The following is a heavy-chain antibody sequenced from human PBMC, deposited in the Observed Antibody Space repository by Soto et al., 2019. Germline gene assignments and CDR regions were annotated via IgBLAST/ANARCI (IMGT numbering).Heavy chain of an antibody. J-gene: IGHJ5*02. V-gene: IGHV3-48*03. Sequence: GGSLRLSCAASGFTFSSYEINWARQAPGKGLEWVSYISSSGSTIYYADSVKGRFTISRDNAKNSLYLQMNSLRAEDTAVYYCARVGYSSSWHNWFDPWGQGTLVTVSS. D-gene: IGHD6-13*01. CDR2: ISSSGSTI. CDR3: ARVGYSSSWHNWFDP. CDR1: GFTFSSYE.